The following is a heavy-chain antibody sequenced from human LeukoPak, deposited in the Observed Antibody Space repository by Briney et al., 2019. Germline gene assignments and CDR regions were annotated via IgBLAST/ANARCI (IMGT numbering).Heavy chain of an antibody. CDR3: ARAYSGWSLYYFDY. J-gene: IGHJ4*02. D-gene: IGHD6-19*01. CDR2: INHSGST. V-gene: IGHV4-34*01. Sequence: PSETLSLTCAVYGGSFSGYYWSWIRQPPGKGLEWIGEINHSGSTNYNPSLESRVTISADTSKNQFSLKLSSVTAADTAVYYCARAYSGWSLYYFDYWGQGTLVTVSS. CDR1: GGSFSGYY.